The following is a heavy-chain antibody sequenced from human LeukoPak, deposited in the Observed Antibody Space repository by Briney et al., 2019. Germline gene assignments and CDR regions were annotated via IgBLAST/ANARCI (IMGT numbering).Heavy chain of an antibody. Sequence: SQTLSLTCAISGDSVSSNSPTWNWIRQSPSTGLEWLGRTYYRSKRYNDYAVSVKSRIIINPDPSKNQFSLQLNSVTPEDTAVYYCARDPYSTGFFDYWGQGILVTVSS. V-gene: IGHV6-1*01. CDR2: TYYRSKRYN. CDR1: GDSVSSNSPT. CDR3: ARDPYSTGFFDY. J-gene: IGHJ4*02. D-gene: IGHD6-19*01.